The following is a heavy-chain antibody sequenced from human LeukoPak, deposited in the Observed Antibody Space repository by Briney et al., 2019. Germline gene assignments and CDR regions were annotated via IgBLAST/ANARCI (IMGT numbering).Heavy chain of an antibody. CDR3: ARPLYSGSYYQAFDI. D-gene: IGHD1-26*01. Sequence: GGSLRLSCAASGFTFSSYSMNWVRQAPGKGLEWVSSISSSSSYIYYADSVKGRFTISRDNAKNSLYLQMNSLRAEDTAVYYCARPLYSGSYYQAFDIWGQGTMVTVSS. V-gene: IGHV3-21*01. J-gene: IGHJ3*02. CDR2: ISSSSSYI. CDR1: GFTFSSYS.